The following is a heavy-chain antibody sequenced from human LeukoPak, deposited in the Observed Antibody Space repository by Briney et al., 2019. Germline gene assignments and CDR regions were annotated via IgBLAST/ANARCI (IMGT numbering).Heavy chain of an antibody. J-gene: IGHJ6*04. V-gene: IGHV3-21*01. Sequence: NPGGSLRLSCAASGFTFSSYSMNWVRLAPGKGLEWVSSISSSSSYIYYADSVKGRFSISRDSSKNILYLQMNSLRAEDTAVYYCAELGITMIGGVWGKGTTVTISS. D-gene: IGHD3-10*02. CDR1: GFTFSSYS. CDR2: ISSSSSYI. CDR3: AELGITMIGGV.